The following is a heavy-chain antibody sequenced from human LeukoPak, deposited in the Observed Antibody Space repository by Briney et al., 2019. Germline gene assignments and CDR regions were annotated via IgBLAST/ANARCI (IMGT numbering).Heavy chain of an antibody. CDR1: RFTFSNYG. V-gene: IGHV3-48*01. CDR3: AREVGTPQAFDI. D-gene: IGHD1-26*01. Sequence: GGSLRLSCAASRFTFSNYGVNWVRQAPGKGLEWVSYINSRSSTIYYTDSVRGRFTISRDNAKNSLYLQMNSLKAEDTAIYYCAREVGTPQAFDIWGQGTMVTVSS. J-gene: IGHJ3*02. CDR2: INSRSSTI.